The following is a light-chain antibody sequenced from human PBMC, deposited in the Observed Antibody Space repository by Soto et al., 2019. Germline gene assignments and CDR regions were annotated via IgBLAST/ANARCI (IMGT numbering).Light chain of an antibody. Sequence: EIVMTQSPATLSVSPGERATLSCRASQSIMFSLAWYQQKPGQAPRLLISGASTRATGIPARFSGSGSGKEFTRTISSLQSEDFAVYYCQQYDDWPPLTFGGGTKVEIK. CDR2: GAS. CDR3: QQYDDWPPLT. CDR1: QSIMFS. J-gene: IGKJ4*01. V-gene: IGKV3-15*01.